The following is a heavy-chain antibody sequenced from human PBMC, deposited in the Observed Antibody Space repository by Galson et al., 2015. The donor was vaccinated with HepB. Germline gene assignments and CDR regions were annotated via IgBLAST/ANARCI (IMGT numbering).Heavy chain of an antibody. Sequence: SVKVSCKASGYTFTSYGISWVRQAPGQGLEWMGWISAYNGNTNYAQKLQGRVTMTTDTSTSTAYMELRSLRSDDTAVYYCARTRQTTVTTSRYGMDVWGQGATVTVSS. D-gene: IGHD4-17*01. CDR3: ARTRQTTVTTSRYGMDV. V-gene: IGHV1-18*01. CDR2: ISAYNGNT. J-gene: IGHJ6*02. CDR1: GYTFTSYG.